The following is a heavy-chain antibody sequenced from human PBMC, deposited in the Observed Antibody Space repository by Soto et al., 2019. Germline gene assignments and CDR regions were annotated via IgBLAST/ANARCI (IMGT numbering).Heavy chain of an antibody. CDR2: IYYSGST. J-gene: IGHJ6*03. CDR1: GGSISSYY. V-gene: IGHV4-59*08. CDR3: ARFGCSSTSCYGRFYYYYMDV. D-gene: IGHD2-2*01. Sequence: SETLSLTCTVSGGSISSYYWSWIRQPPGKGLEWIGYIYYSGSTNYNPSLKSRVTISVDTSKNQFSLKLSSVTAADTAVYYCARFGCSSTSCYGRFYYYYMDVWGKGTTVTVSS.